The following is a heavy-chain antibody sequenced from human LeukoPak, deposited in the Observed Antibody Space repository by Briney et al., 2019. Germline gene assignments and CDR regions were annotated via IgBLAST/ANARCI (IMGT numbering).Heavy chain of an antibody. CDR2: INPSGGST. CDR1: GYTFTSYY. CDR3: ARGYCSGGSCYNYFDY. D-gene: IGHD2-15*01. J-gene: IGHJ4*02. V-gene: IGHV1-46*01. Sequence: ASVKVSCKASGYTFTSYYMHWVRQAPGQGLEWMGIINPSGGSTSYAQKFQGRVTMTRDTSTSTVYMELSSLRSEDTAVYYCARGYCSGGSCYNYFDYWDQGTLVTVSS.